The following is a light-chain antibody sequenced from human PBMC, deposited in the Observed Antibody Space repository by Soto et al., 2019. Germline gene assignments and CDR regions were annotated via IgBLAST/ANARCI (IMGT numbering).Light chain of an antibody. Sequence: ALAQSPVALSLSPGERATLSCRASQSVSTDLDWYQQKPGQAPRLLIYDASNRATGIPVRFAGSGSGTDFALTISSLEPEDFVLYYCQHPPTSFGGGTKVEI. J-gene: IGKJ4*01. V-gene: IGKV3-11*01. CDR3: QHPPTS. CDR1: QSVSTD. CDR2: DAS.